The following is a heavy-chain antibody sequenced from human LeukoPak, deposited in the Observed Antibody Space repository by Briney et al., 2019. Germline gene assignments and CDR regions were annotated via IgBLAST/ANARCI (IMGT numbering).Heavy chain of an antibody. CDR3: ARVLRGSYYYMDV. D-gene: IGHD3-16*01. J-gene: IGHJ6*03. Sequence: PSETLSLTCTVSGYSISSGHYWGWIRQPPGKGLEWIGSIYHSGRTFYNPSLKSRVTISVDTSKNQFSLKLSSVTAADTAVYYCARVLRGSYYYMDVWGKGTTVTVSS. CDR1: GYSISSGHY. CDR2: IYHSGRT. V-gene: IGHV4-38-2*02.